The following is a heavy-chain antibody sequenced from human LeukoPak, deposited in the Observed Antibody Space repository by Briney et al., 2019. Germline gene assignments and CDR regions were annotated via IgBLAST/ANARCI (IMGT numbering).Heavy chain of an antibody. CDR1: GFTFSSYW. Sequence: GGSLRLSCAASGFTFSSYWMSWVRQAPGKGLEWVANIKQDGSEKYYVDSVKGRFTISRDNAKNSLYLQMSSLRAEDTAVYYCARDQGSGDLDYWGQGTLVTVSS. J-gene: IGHJ4*02. D-gene: IGHD6-25*01. V-gene: IGHV3-7*01. CDR3: ARDQGSGDLDY. CDR2: IKQDGSEK.